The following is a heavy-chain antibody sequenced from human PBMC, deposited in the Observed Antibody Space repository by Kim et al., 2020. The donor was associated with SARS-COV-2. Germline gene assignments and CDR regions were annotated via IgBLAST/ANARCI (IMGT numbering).Heavy chain of an antibody. J-gene: IGHJ6*02. CDR1: GFTFSSYA. CDR2: ISGSGGST. D-gene: IGHD6-19*01. V-gene: IGHV3-23*01. Sequence: GGSLRLSCAASGFTFSSYAMSWVRQAPGKGREWVSAISGSGGSTYYADSVKGRFTISRDNSKNTLYLQMKSLRAEDTAVYYCAKSWGSSGWYMLYYGMDVWGQGTTVTVSS. CDR3: AKSWGSSGWYMLYYGMDV.